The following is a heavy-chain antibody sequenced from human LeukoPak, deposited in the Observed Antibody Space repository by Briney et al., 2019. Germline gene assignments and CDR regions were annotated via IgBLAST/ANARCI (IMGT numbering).Heavy chain of an antibody. CDR1: GYIFTAYY. D-gene: IGHD6-19*01. J-gene: IGHJ6*03. CDR2: INPNSGGT. CDR3: ARVSQSYYYMDV. Sequence: GASVKVSCKASGYIFTAYYIHWVRQAPGQGLEWMGWINPNSGGTIYAQKFQGRVTMTRDTSISTAYMELSRLRSDDTAVYYCARVSQSYYYMDVWGKGTTVTVSS. V-gene: IGHV1-2*02.